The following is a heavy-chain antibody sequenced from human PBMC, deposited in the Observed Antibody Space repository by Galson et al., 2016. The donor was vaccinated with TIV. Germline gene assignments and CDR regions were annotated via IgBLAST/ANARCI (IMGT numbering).Heavy chain of an antibody. CDR3: ARERDSGYAYYFDF. V-gene: IGHV5-51*03. Sequence: QSGAEVKEPGESLKISCKGSGYRFSNYWIAWVRQMPGKGLEWMGVIYPVDSDTRYSTSFQGQVTISADKSISTAYLQWYSLKASDSAIYYCARERDSGYAYYFDFWGQGTLVTVSS. CDR2: IYPVDSDT. CDR1: GYRFSNYW. J-gene: IGHJ4*02. D-gene: IGHD6-25*01.